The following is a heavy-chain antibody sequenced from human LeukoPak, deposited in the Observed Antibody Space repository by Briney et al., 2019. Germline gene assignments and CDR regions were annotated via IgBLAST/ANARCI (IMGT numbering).Heavy chain of an antibody. CDR1: GGSISSYY. CDR3: ARVGAAPGGGYYYGLDV. D-gene: IGHD4-23*01. V-gene: IGHV4-59*01. CDR2: ISYSGST. Sequence: SETLSLTCTVSGGSISSYYWSWIRQPPGKGLERIGYISYSGSTNYNPSLKSRVTVSVDTSKNQFSLKLSSVTAADTAVYYCARVGAAPGGGYYYGLDVWGQGTTVTVSS. J-gene: IGHJ6*02.